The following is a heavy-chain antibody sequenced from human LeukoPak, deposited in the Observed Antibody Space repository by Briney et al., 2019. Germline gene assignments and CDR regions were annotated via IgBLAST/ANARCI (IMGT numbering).Heavy chain of an antibody. Sequence: SSETLSLTCTVSGGSISSYYWSWIRQPPGKGLEWIGYIYYSGSTNYNPSLKSRVTISVDTSNNQFSLKLRSVTAADTAVYYCARAYCYGDSCYLAAFDIWGQGTMVTVSS. CDR3: ARAYCYGDSCYLAAFDI. V-gene: IGHV4-59*01. J-gene: IGHJ3*02. CDR2: IYYSGST. D-gene: IGHD2-15*01. CDR1: GGSISSYY.